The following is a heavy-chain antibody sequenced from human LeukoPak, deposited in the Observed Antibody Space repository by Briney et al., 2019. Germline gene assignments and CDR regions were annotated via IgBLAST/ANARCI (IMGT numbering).Heavy chain of an antibody. CDR3: ARGGFEGSYGYRWFDP. J-gene: IGHJ5*02. Sequence: SVKVSCKASGGTFSSYAISWVRQAPGQGLEWMGGIIPIFGTANYAQKFQGRVTITTDESTSTAYMELSSLRSEDTAVYYCARGGFEGSYGYRWFDPWGQGTLVTVSS. V-gene: IGHV1-69*05. CDR1: GGTFSSYA. D-gene: IGHD5-18*01. CDR2: IIPIFGTA.